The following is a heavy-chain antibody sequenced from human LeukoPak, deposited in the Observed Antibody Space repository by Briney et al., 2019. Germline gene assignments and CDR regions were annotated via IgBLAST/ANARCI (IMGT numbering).Heavy chain of an antibody. D-gene: IGHD6-19*01. CDR3: AKDWRNGYSSDWYSEGYFPH. Sequence: GGSLTLSCVGSGFIFSSYAMSWVRHAPGKGLEWVSGISPCGHSSYKADSVKGRFTSSRDNAKNTLYLQMNSLRAEDTALYYCAKDWRNGYSSDWYSEGYFPHWGQGTLVTVSS. CDR1: GFIFSSYA. V-gene: IGHV3-23*01. J-gene: IGHJ1*01. CDR2: ISPCGHSS.